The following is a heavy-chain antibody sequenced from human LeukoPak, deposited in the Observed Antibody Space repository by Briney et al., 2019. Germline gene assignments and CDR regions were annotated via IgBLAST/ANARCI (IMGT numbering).Heavy chain of an antibody. CDR2: INPNSGGT. V-gene: IGHV1-2*02. CDR1: GYTFTGYY. J-gene: IGHJ5*02. CDR3: ARALMGIVVVPAAISNWFDP. Sequence: ASVKVSCKASGYTFTGYYIHWVRQAPGQGLEWMGWINPNSGGTNYAQKFQGRVTMTRDTSISTAYMELSRLRSDDTAVYYCARALMGIVVVPAAISNWFDPWGQGTLVTVSS. D-gene: IGHD2-2*01.